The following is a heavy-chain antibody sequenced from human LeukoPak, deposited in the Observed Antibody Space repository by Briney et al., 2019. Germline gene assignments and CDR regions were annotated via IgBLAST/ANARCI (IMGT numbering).Heavy chain of an antibody. CDR3: ARDLRQKLLWFGELFSGDYYYYYMDV. D-gene: IGHD3-10*01. CDR1: GFTFSDYY. J-gene: IGHJ6*03. Sequence: GGSLRLSCAASGFTFSDYYMSWIRQAPGKGLEWVSYISSSGSTIYYADSVKGRFTISRDNAKNSLYLQMNSLRAEDTAVYYCARDLRQKLLWFGELFSGDYYYYYMDVWGKGTTVTVSS. V-gene: IGHV3-11*04. CDR2: ISSSGSTI.